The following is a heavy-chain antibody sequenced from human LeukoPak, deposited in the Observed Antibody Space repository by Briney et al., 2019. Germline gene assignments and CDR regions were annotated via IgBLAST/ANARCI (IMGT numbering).Heavy chain of an antibody. CDR3: ASTPYYDILTGYRLDP. CDR1: GGSISSSSYY. J-gene: IGHJ5*02. Sequence: SETLSLTCTVSGGSISSSSYYWSWIRQPPGKGLEWIGYIYYSGSTNYNPSLKSRVTISVDTSKNQFSLKLSSVTAADTAVYYCASTPYYDILTGYRLDPWGQGTLVTVSS. V-gene: IGHV4-61*05. CDR2: IYYSGST. D-gene: IGHD3-9*01.